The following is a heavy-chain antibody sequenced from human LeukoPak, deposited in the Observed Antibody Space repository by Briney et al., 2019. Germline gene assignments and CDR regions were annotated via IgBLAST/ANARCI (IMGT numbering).Heavy chain of an antibody. D-gene: IGHD3-9*01. CDR3: ARHWDDILTGPNSWFDP. Sequence: SETLSLTCAVYGGSFSGYYWSWIRQPPGKGLEWIGSIYYSGSTYYNPSLKSRVTISVDTSKNQFSLKLSSVTAADTAVYYCARHWDDILTGPNSWFDPWGQGTLVTVSS. V-gene: IGHV4-34*01. CDR1: GGSFSGYY. CDR2: IYYSGST. J-gene: IGHJ5*02.